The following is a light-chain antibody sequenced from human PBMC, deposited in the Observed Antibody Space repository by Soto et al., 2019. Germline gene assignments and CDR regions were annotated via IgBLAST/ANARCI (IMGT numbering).Light chain of an antibody. Sequence: EIVLTQSPATLSLSPGERVTLSCRASQSISSNLAWYQQKPGQAPRLLIYGASTRATGIPDRFSGSGSGTEFTLSISSLQSEDFAVYYCQQYYNWPRTFGQGTKVDIK. J-gene: IGKJ1*01. CDR3: QQYYNWPRT. CDR1: QSISSN. V-gene: IGKV3-15*01. CDR2: GAS.